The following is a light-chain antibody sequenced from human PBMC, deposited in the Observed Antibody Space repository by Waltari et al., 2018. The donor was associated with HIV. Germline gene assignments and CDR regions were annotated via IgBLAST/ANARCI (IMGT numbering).Light chain of an antibody. CDR1: SSDVGGYND. Sequence: QSALTQPRSVSGSPGQSVTISCTGTSSDVGGYNDVPWYQQHPGKVPKLMIYDGSKGPPRVPVRSAGSTSGSSASLSISGLHAEDEADYYCCSHAGTVVFGGWTQLSVL. V-gene: IGLV2-11*01. J-gene: IGLJ2*01. CDR2: DGS. CDR3: CSHAGTVV.